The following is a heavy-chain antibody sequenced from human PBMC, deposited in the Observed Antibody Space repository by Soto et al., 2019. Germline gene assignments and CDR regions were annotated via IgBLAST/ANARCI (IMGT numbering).Heavy chain of an antibody. CDR3: ARGNDLPYYYYGLDV. CDR1: GFTFDDYA. Sequence: GGSLRLSCAASGFTFDDYAMYWVRQAPGKGLEWVSGISWNSGRMGYADSVKGRFTISRDNAKNSLYLQMSSLRPEDTAVYYCARGNDLPYYYYGLDVWGQGTTVTVSS. CDR2: ISWNSGRM. J-gene: IGHJ6*02. V-gene: IGHV3-9*01. D-gene: IGHD3-16*01.